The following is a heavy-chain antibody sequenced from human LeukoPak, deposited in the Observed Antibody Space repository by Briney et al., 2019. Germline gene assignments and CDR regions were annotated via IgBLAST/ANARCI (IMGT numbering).Heavy chain of an antibody. D-gene: IGHD1-7*01. CDR3: ARDLSRNSYFDY. J-gene: IGHJ4*02. Sequence: WRALGLSCAAPGFTFCSYPMHRVRQAPGKGVGGVAVISYDGSNRYYIDSVKGRFTISRDNSKNTLYLQMNSLRAEDTAVYYCARDLSRNSYFDYWGQGTLVTVSS. V-gene: IGHV3-30-3*01. CDR1: GFTFCSYP. CDR2: ISYDGSNR.